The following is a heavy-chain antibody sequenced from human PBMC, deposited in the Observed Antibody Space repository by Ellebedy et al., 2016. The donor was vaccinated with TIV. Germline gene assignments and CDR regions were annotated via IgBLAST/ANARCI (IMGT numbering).Heavy chain of an antibody. D-gene: IGHD6-19*01. J-gene: IGHJ4*02. V-gene: IGHV3-48*02. Sequence: GESLKISCAASGFTFSGYSMNWVRQAPGKGLEWVSYIDSSGVTVFYADSVKGRFTISRDNAKNSLYLQMNSLRDEDTAVYYCARDPTGEQWLVNWGQGTLVTVSS. CDR3: ARDPTGEQWLVN. CDR1: GFTFSGYS. CDR2: IDSSGVTV.